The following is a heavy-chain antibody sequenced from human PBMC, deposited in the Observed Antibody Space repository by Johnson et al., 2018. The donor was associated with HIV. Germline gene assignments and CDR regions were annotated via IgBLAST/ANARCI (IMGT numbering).Heavy chain of an antibody. J-gene: IGHJ3*02. Sequence: QLVESGGGVVQPGRSLRLSCAASGFTVSSNYMSWVRQAPGKGLEWVSGISWNSGSIGYADSVKGRFTISSDNAKNSLYLQMNSLRAEDAAVYYCAKERMGLAYCGGDCWEDAFDIWGQGTMGTVSS. CDR1: GFTVSSNY. D-gene: IGHD2-21*01. V-gene: IGHV3-9*01. CDR2: ISWNSGSI. CDR3: AKERMGLAYCGGDCWEDAFDI.